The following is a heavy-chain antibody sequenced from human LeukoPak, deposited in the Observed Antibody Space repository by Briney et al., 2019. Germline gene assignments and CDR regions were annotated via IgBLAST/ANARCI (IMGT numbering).Heavy chain of an antibody. D-gene: IGHD6-13*01. CDR1: GFTLSNND. Sequence: PGGSLRLSCTASGFTLSNNDIHWVRQAPGKGLEWVAFIQYDGSNKYYADSVKGRFTISRDNTKNTLYLLMNSLRAEDTAVYYCAKVSGVGSSWSPFDYWGQGALVTVSS. J-gene: IGHJ4*02. V-gene: IGHV3-30*02. CDR2: IQYDGSNK. CDR3: AKVSGVGSSWSPFDY.